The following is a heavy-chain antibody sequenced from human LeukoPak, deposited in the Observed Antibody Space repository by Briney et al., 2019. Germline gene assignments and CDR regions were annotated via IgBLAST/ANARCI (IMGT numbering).Heavy chain of an antibody. CDR1: GFTFSSYA. V-gene: IGHV3-64*01. D-gene: IGHD3-9*01. CDR2: ISSNGGST. Sequence: GGSLRLSCAASGFTFSSYAMHWVRQAPGKGLEYVSAISSNGGSTYYANSVKGRFTISRDNSKNTLYLQMGSLRAEDMAVYYCARYYDILTGYSYYYYYYMDVWGKGTTVTVSS. CDR3: ARYYDILTGYSYYYYYYMDV. J-gene: IGHJ6*03.